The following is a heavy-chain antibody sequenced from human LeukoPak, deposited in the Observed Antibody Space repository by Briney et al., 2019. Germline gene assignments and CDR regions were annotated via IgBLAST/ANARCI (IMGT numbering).Heavy chain of an antibody. D-gene: IGHD3-10*01. J-gene: IGHJ5*02. CDR1: GFTFSNYA. CDR3: AKDGGSGMGFDP. CDR2: ISAGGGGT. V-gene: IGHV3-23*01. Sequence: PGGSLRLSCAASGFTFSNYAMTWVRQAPGKGLEWVSGISAGGGGTNFADSVRGRFSLSTDNSKNTLYLQMNSLRAEDAAIYYCAKDGGSGMGFDPWGQGTLVTVSS.